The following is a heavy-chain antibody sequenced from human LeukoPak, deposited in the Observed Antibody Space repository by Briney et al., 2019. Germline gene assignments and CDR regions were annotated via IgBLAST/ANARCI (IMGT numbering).Heavy chain of an antibody. CDR2: FYSSGNT. CDR1: GASISDSSYH. J-gene: IGHJ4*02. D-gene: IGHD1-14*01. V-gene: IGHV4-39*01. Sequence: SETLSLTCTVSGASISDSSYHWGWIRQPPGRGLECFGSFYSSGNTYYNPSLKSRVTISVDTSKNQFSLRLTSVTAADTAAYHCARHSVASNRAFDSWGQGTLVTVSS. CDR3: ARHSVASNRAFDS.